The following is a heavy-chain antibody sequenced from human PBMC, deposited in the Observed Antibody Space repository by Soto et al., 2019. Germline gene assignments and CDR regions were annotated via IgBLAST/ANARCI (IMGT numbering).Heavy chain of an antibody. D-gene: IGHD2-15*01. CDR1: GFTFSSFS. CDR3: AVSPTWTLLFRGGMDV. J-gene: IGHJ6*02. CDR2: ISSTSSNI. Sequence: EVSLVESGGGLVKPGGSLRLSCAASGFTFSSFSMNWVRQAPGKGLEWVSSISSTSSNIYHADSLKGRYTISRANAQNPLYLPMNSLSAEYTAGYYCAVSPTWTLLFRGGMDVWGQGTTVIVAS. V-gene: IGHV3-21*01.